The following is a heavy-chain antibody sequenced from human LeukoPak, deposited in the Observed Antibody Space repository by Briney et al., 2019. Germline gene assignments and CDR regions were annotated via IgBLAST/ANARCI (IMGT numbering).Heavy chain of an antibody. CDR1: GFTFSSYG. J-gene: IGHJ4*02. Sequence: GRSLRLSCAASGFTFSSYGMHWVRQAPGKGLEWVAVISYDGSNKYYADSVKGRFTISRDNSKNTLYLQMNSLRAEDTAVYYCTKEWELHPFDYWGQGTLVTVSS. V-gene: IGHV3-30*18. D-gene: IGHD1-26*01. CDR3: TKEWELHPFDY. CDR2: ISYDGSNK.